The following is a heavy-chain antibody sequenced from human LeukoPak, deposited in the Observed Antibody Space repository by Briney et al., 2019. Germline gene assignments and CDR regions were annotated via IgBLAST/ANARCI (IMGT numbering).Heavy chain of an antibody. V-gene: IGHV4-59*01. D-gene: IGHD3-22*01. J-gene: IGHJ4*02. CDR3: ARQHYYDGSGYYYGPPPFDY. CDR2: IYNSGST. CDR1: GGSISSYY. Sequence: PETLSLTCTVSGGSISSYYWSWIGQPPGKGLEWIGYIYNSGSTNYNPSLKSRVTISVDTSKNQFSLKLSSVTAADTAVYYCARQHYYDGSGYYYGPPPFDYWGQGTLVTVSS.